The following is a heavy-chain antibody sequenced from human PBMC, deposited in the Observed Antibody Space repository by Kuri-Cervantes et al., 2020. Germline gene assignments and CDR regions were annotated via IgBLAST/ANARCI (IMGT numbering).Heavy chain of an antibody. V-gene: IGHV1-8*01. CDR1: GYTFISYD. J-gene: IGHJ4*02. CDR3: ATETYYDSSGY. Sequence: ASVKVSCKASGYTFISYDINWVRQATGQGLEWMGWMNPNSGNTGYAQKFQGRVTMTEDTSTDTAYMELSSLRSEDTAVYYCATETYYDSSGYWGQGTLVTVSS. D-gene: IGHD3-22*01. CDR2: MNPNSGNT.